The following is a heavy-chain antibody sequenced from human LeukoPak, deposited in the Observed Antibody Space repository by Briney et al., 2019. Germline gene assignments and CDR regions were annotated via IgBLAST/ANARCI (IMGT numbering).Heavy chain of an antibody. D-gene: IGHD5-18*01. CDR3: ARVLRSGYNYGRAFNV. CDR2: LGPAGDT. V-gene: IGHV3-13*01. Sequence: GGSLRLSCAASGFTLSSYDMHWVRQGAGQGLEWVSTLGPAGDTYYPDSVKGRFTTSRENAKNSLYLQMNSLRAEDTAVYYCARVLRSGYNYGRAFNVWGQGTMVTVSS. CDR1: GFTLSSYD. J-gene: IGHJ3*01.